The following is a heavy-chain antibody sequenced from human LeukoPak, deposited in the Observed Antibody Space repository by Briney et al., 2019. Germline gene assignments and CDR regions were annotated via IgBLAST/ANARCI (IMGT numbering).Heavy chain of an antibody. CDR2: ISGGGGTT. D-gene: IGHD3-9*01. CDR3: AKFYDFLTGYFDY. J-gene: IGHJ4*02. CDR1: GFTFSGYA. V-gene: IGHV3-23*01. Sequence: GGSLRLSCAASGFTFSGYAMSWVRQSPGKGLEWVSAISGGGGTTYYGYDQASVKGRCTISRYNSKNTLYLQMNSLRAEDTAVYYCAKFYDFLTGYFDYWGQGTLVTVSS.